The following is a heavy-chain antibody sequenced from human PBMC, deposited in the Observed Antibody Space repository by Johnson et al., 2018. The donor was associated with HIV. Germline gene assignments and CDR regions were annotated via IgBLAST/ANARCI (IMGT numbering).Heavy chain of an antibody. CDR2: ISGSGGST. Sequence: EVQVVESGGGLLPPGGSLRLSCAASGFTFSSYYMSWVRQAPGKGLEWVSAISGSGGSTYYAYSVKGRFTIARDNSKNTLYLPMNSLRAEDTAVYYCAAGLVGAFDIWGQGTMVTVSS. V-gene: IGHV3-23*04. CDR3: AAGLVGAFDI. CDR1: GFTFSSYY. J-gene: IGHJ3*02. D-gene: IGHD6-6*01.